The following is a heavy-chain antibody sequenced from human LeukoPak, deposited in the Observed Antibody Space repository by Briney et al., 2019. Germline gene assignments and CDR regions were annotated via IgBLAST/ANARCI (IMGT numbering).Heavy chain of an antibody. CDR1: GGSISSYC. D-gene: IGHD3-16*01. CDR2: IYYIGKIYYIGRP. CDR3: ARDLLRRSYYYFDL. Sequence: SETLSLTCTVSGGSISSYCWSWIRQPPGKALEWIGNIYYIGKIYYIGRPNYNPSLKSRVTISGDTSKNQFSLTLKSVTAADTAVYYCARDLLRRSYYYFDLWGRGTLVTVSS. V-gene: IGHV4-59*01. J-gene: IGHJ2*01.